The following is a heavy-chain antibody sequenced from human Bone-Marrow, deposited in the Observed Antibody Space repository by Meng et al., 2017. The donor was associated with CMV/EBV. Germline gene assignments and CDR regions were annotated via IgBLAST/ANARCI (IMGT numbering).Heavy chain of an antibody. J-gene: IGHJ4*02. Sequence: SVKVSCKASGGTFSSYAISWVRQAPGQGLEWMGGIIPTFGTANYAQKFQGRVTITTDESTSTAYMELSSLRSEDTAVYYCAVQTQYGDYVHYWGQGTLVTVSS. D-gene: IGHD4-17*01. CDR3: AVQTQYGDYVHY. V-gene: IGHV1-69*05. CDR1: GGTFSSYA. CDR2: IIPTFGTA.